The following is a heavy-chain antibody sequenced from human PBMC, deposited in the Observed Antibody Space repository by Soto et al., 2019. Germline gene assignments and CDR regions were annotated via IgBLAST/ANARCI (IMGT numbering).Heavy chain of an antibody. V-gene: IGHV6-1*01. Sequence: PSQTLSLTCDISGDSVSSNSAAWNWIRQSPSRGLEWLGRTSYRSKWYNDYAVSVKSRITINPDTSKNQFSLQLNSVTPEDTALYYCSSSDRRRFVLSYCAQRTFVTGSS. CDR3: SSSDRRRFVLSY. CDR1: GDSVSSNSAA. J-gene: IGHJ1*01. CDR2: TSYRSKWYN. D-gene: IGHD2-21*01.